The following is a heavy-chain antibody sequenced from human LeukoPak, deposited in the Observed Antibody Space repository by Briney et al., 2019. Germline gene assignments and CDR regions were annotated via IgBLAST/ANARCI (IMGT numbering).Heavy chain of an antibody. Sequence: GASVKVSCKASGGTFSSYAISWVRQAPGQGLEWMGGIIPIFGTANYAQKFQGRVTITEDESTSTAYMELSSLRSEDTAVYYCAREEYFAPVNWGQGTMVTVSS. CDR1: GGTFSSYA. J-gene: IGHJ3*01. CDR2: IIPIFGTA. D-gene: IGHD3-9*01. V-gene: IGHV1-69*01. CDR3: AREEYFAPVN.